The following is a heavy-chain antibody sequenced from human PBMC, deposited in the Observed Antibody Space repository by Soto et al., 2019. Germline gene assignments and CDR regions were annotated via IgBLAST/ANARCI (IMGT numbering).Heavy chain of an antibody. Sequence: QIQMVQSGPELKEPGASVKVSCKTSGYTFIDYGIDWVRQAPGQGLQWMGWIGLYHTLTKYTPQFQGRLTVTQDTPTRTVFMKLRGLRSDDTATYYCVIHDSRLSLDRWGPGTRIAVSS. J-gene: IGHJ5*02. D-gene: IGHD3-16*01. CDR2: IGLYHTLT. CDR1: GYTFIDYG. CDR3: VIHDSRLSLDR. V-gene: IGHV1-18*04.